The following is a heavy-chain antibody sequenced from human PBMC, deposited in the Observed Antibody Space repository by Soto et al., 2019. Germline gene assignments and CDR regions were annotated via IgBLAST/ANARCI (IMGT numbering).Heavy chain of an antibody. J-gene: IGHJ6*02. D-gene: IGHD6-13*01. Sequence: GGSLRLSCAASGFTFSNYAMHWVRQAPGKGLEWVALLSYDGINKYHPDSVKGRFTISRDNSKNTLFLQMNSLSPEDTAVYYCARGRAAGSTMYYVMDVWGQGTTVTVSS. V-gene: IGHV3-30-3*01. CDR2: LSYDGINK. CDR3: ARGRAAGSTMYYVMDV. CDR1: GFTFSNYA.